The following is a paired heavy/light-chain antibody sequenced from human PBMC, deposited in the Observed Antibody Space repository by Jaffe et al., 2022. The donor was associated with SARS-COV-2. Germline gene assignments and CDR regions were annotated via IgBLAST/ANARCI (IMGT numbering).Heavy chain of an antibody. CDR1: GESLTSYW. CDR3: ARQSGGLVGTMVINH. CDR2: IDPSNSYT. V-gene: IGHV5-10-1*03. D-gene: IGHD3-10*01. Sequence: VQLVQSGAEVKKPGESLRISCLVSGESLTSYWITWVRLMPGKRLEWMGRIDPSNSYTNYNPSFQGHVSMSADRSISTAYLQWSSLEASDTAIYYCARQSGGLVGTMVINHWGQGTLVTVSS. J-gene: IGHJ4*02.
Light chain of an antibody. CDR1: SSDVGSYNY. Sequence: QSALTQPRSVSGSPGQSVTISCAGTSSDVGSYNYVSWYQQYPGKAPKLMIYDVTERPSGVPDRFSGSKSGNTASLTISGLQAEDEADYYCCSYAGRYTWVFGGGTKVTVL. CDR2: DVT. CDR3: CSYAGRYTWV. J-gene: IGLJ3*02. V-gene: IGLV2-11*01.